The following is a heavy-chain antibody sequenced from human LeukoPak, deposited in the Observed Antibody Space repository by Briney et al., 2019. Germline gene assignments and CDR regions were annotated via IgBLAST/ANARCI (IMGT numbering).Heavy chain of an antibody. CDR1: GFTFSNYW. CDR3: ARGITTDY. CDR2: IKQDGIEK. Sequence: PGGSLRLSCAAPGFTFSNYWMSWVRQAPGKGLEWVANIKQDGIEKYYVDSVKGRFTISRDNAKNSLYLQMNSLRAEDTAVYYCARGITTDYWGQGTLVTVSS. V-gene: IGHV3-7*04. J-gene: IGHJ4*02. D-gene: IGHD5-24*01.